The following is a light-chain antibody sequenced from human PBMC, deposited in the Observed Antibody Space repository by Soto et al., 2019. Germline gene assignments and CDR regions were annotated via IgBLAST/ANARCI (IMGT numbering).Light chain of an antibody. CDR3: QSYDSSSLWV. Sequence: NFMLTQPHSVSESPGKTVTISCTRSSGSIASNYVQWYQQRPGSAPTTVIYDDNQRRSGVPDRFSGSIDSSSNSASLTISGLQTEDEADYYCQSYDSSSLWVFGGGTKVNVL. V-gene: IGLV6-57*03. J-gene: IGLJ3*02. CDR1: SGSIASNY. CDR2: DDN.